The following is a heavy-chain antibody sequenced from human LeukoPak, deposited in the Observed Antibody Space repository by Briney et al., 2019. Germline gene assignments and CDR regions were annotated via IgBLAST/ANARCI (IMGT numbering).Heavy chain of an antibody. D-gene: IGHD6-13*01. J-gene: IGHJ2*01. V-gene: IGHV4-59*01. CDR1: GGSISSYY. CDR2: IYYSGST. Sequence: SETLSLTCTVSGGSISSYYWSWIRQPPGKRLEWIGYIYYSGSTNYNPSLKSRVTISVDTSKNQFSLKLSSVTAADTAVYYCARDGYSSSWYFRYFDLWGRGTLVTVSS. CDR3: ARDGYSSSWYFRYFDL.